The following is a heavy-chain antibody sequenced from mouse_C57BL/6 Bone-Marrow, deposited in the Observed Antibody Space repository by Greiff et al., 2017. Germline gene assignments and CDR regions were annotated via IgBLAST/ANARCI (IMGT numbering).Heavy chain of an antibody. V-gene: IGHV1-50*01. CDR3: ARRAVGKTFDY. J-gene: IGHJ2*01. D-gene: IGHD1-1*01. Sequence: QVHVKQPGAELVKPGASVKLSCKASGYTFTSYWMQWVKQRPGQGLEWIGEIDPSDSYTNYNQKFKGKATLTVDTSSSTAYMQLSSLTSEDSAVYYCARRAVGKTFDYWGQGTTLTVSS. CDR1: GYTFTSYW. CDR2: IDPSDSYT.